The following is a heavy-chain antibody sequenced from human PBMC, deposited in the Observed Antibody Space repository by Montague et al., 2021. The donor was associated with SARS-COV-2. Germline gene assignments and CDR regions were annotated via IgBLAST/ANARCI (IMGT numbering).Heavy chain of an antibody. CDR2: LDKKKST. D-gene: IGHD2-21*01. CDR1: GVVELRRRSE. Sequence: TLSLTCTVSGVVELRRRSEEHTSELQSHHDLVCRLLLDKKKSTYYNPSLKIRVTISVDTSKNQFSLKLSSVTAADTAVYYCASYIVVVNDNSEGYDAFEIWGKGKMVTVYS. V-gene: IGHV4-30-4*08. CDR3: ASYIVVVNDNSEGYDAFEI. J-gene: IGHJ3*02.